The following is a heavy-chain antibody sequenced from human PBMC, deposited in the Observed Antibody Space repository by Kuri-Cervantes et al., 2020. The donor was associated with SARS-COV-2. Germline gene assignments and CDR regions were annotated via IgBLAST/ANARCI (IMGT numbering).Heavy chain of an antibody. CDR3: AKGLGLYYFDY. J-gene: IGHJ4*02. V-gene: IGHV3-74*01. CDR2: INSDGSST. Sequence: ESLKISCAASGFTFSSYWMHWVRQAPGKGLVWVSRINSDGSSTSYADSAKGRFTISRDNSKNTLYLQMNSLRAEDTAVYYCAKGLGLYYFDYWGQGTLVTVSS. D-gene: IGHD7-27*01. CDR1: GFTFSSYW.